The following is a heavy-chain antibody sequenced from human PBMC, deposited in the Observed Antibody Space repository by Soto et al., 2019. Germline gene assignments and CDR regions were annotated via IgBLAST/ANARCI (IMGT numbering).Heavy chain of an antibody. Sequence: ELKLLEIGGGLVQPGGSLRLSCAASEFTFSTYAMTWVRQAPGRGLQWVATISDSGDLTYYADSVKGRFTISRDNSRNTLYLQMSHLRAEDTALYYCAKPRVPSITERPPRFDYWGRGTLVTVSS. V-gene: IGHV3-23*01. CDR1: EFTFSTYA. CDR3: AKPRVPSITERPPRFDY. D-gene: IGHD6-6*01. J-gene: IGHJ4*02. CDR2: ISDSGDLT.